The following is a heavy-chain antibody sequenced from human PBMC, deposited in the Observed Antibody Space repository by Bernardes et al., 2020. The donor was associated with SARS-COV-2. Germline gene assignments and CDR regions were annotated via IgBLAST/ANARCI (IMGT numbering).Heavy chain of an antibody. CDR1: GFTFSSYA. CDR3: AKARDGGYLVPCDY. V-gene: IGHV3-23*01. D-gene: IGHD3-22*01. CDR2: ISGSGDRT. J-gene: IGHJ4*02. Sequence: GGSLRLSCAASGFTFSSYAMSWVRQAPGKGLEWVSGISGSGDRTNYAGSVKGRFTISRDTSKSTLYLQMNSLRAEDTAVYYCAKARDGGYLVPCDYWGQGTVVTVSS.